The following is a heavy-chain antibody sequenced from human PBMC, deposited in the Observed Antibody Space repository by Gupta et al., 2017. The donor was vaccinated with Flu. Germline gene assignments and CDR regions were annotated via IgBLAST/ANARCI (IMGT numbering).Heavy chain of an antibody. CDR3: ASPLLGY. J-gene: IGHJ4*02. CDR2: ISSSSSYI. Sequence: EVHLVEFAGGLVKPGGYLSLFCAAYRFTVRGYSMNWVRQAPGKGLEWVSSISSSSSYIYYADSVKGRFTISRDNAKNSLYLQMNSLRAEDTAVYYCASPLLGYWGQGTLVTVSS. V-gene: IGHV3-21*01. CDR1: RFTVRGYS. D-gene: IGHD3-16*01.